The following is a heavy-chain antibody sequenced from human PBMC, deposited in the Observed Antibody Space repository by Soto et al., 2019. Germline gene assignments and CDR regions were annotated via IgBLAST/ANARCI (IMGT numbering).Heavy chain of an antibody. D-gene: IGHD1-7*01. V-gene: IGHV1-8*01. CDR2: MNPNSGNT. J-gene: IGHJ5*02. CDR3: ARGVLELRRRYNWFDP. Sequence: ASVKVSCKASGYTFTRYDINWVRQATGQGLEWMGWMNPNSGNTGYAQKFQGRVTMTRNTSISTAYMELSSLRSEDTAVYYCARGVLELRRRYNWFDPWGQGTLVTVPQ. CDR1: GYTFTRYD.